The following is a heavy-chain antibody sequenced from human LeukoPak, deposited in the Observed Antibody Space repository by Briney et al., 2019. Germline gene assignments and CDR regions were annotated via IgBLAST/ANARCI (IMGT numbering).Heavy chain of an antibody. D-gene: IGHD6-19*01. J-gene: IGHJ4*02. CDR1: GGSISSYL. CDR3: ATEQVSGSAWGFDY. V-gene: IGHV4-4*07. Sequence: SETLSLTCTVSGGSISSYLWSWIRQPAGKGLEWLGRIHTDGTTTYSPSLQSRLTMSVDTSKKQISLRLSSVTAADTAIYYCATEQVSGSAWGFDYWGQGTLVTVSS. CDR2: IHTDGTT.